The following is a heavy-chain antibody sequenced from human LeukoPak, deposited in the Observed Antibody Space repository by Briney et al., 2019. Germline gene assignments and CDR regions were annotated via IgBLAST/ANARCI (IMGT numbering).Heavy chain of an antibody. CDR2: IYYSGST. CDR1: GGSISSYY. Sequence: SETLSLTCTVSGGSISSYYWSWIRQPPGKGLEWIGYIYYSGSTNYNPSLKSRVTISVDKSKNQFSLKLSSVTAADTAVYYCASSRVGATGGAFDYWGQGTLVTVSS. J-gene: IGHJ4*02. V-gene: IGHV4-59*12. CDR3: ASSRVGATGGAFDY. D-gene: IGHD1-26*01.